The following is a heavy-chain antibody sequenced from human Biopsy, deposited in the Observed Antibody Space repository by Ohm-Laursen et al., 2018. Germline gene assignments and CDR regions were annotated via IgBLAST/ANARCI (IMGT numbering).Heavy chain of an antibody. V-gene: IGHV1-69*10. CDR3: PTPFQYYDSWGGYPPFDP. CDR1: AGTVSNYA. J-gene: IGHJ5*02. Sequence: GASEKVSCKASAGTVSNYAISCVRQAPGEGLEWTGGIIAVSGLVNYAPKFQGRASITADKSTTTAYMELSKLKSADTAVHYCPTPFQYYDSWGGYPPFDPWGQGTLVTVSS. CDR2: IIAVSGLV. D-gene: IGHD3-3*01.